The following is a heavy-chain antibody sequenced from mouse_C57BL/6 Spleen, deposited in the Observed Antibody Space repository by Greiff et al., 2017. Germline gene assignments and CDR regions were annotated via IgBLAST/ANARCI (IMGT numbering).Heavy chain of an antibody. CDR2: IWSGGST. Sequence: QVQLKQSGPGLVQPSQSLSITCTVSGFSLTSYGVHWVRQSPGKGLEWLGVIWSGGSTDYTAAFISRLCISKDNSKRQVFLKMNSLQADDTAIYYCARKGENYGNWARDDWGQGTSVTVAS. J-gene: IGHJ4*01. CDR1: GFSLTSYG. D-gene: IGHD2-1*01. V-gene: IGHV2-2*01. CDR3: ARKGENYGNWARDD.